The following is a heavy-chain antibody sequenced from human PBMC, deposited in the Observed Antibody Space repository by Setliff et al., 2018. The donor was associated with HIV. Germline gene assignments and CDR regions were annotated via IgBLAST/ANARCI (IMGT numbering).Heavy chain of an antibody. Sequence: PSETLSLTCTVSGGSISSTTYYWGWIRQPPGKGLEWIGSFHYSGSTPYNPSLKSRVAISVDTSKSQFSLKLSSVTAADTAVYYCARSEMPSIIDYWGQGTLVTVSS. CDR1: GGSISSTTYY. V-gene: IGHV4-39*07. CDR3: ARSEMPSIIDY. CDR2: FHYSGST. D-gene: IGHD2-2*01. J-gene: IGHJ4*02.